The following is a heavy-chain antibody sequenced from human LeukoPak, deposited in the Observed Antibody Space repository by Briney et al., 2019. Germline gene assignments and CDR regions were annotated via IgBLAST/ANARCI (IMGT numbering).Heavy chain of an antibody. V-gene: IGHV4-59*01. CDR2: IYYSGST. Sequence: SETLSLTCTVSGGSISSYYWSWIRQPPGKGLEWIGYIYYSGSTNYNPSLKSRVTISIDTSKNQFSLNLSSVTAADTAVYYCARTAYCGGDCQDAFDIWGQGTMVTVSS. D-gene: IGHD2-21*02. CDR3: ARTAYCGGDCQDAFDI. J-gene: IGHJ3*02. CDR1: GGSISSYY.